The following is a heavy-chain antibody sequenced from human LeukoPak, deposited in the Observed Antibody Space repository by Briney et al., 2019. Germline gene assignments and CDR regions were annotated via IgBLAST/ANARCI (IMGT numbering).Heavy chain of an antibody. V-gene: IGHV3-49*03. J-gene: IGHJ4*02. CDR1: GFTFGDYT. CDR2: IRSKAYAGTT. Sequence: GGSLRLSCTASGFTFGDYTMSWFRQAPGKGLECVGFIRSKAYAGTTEYPASVKARFTISRDDSKSISYLQMNTLKTEHTATYYCSRGRITIFGGDYWGQGTLVTVSS. D-gene: IGHD3-3*01. CDR3: SRGRITIFGGDY.